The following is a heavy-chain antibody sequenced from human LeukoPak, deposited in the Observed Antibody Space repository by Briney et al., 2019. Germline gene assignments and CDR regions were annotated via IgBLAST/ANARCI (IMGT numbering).Heavy chain of an antibody. Sequence: GGSLRLSCAGSGFTFNNYGMSWVRQAPGKGLEWVSGISGTGGSTYYADSVKGRFTISRDNSKNMLYLQMDSLSAEDTALYFCAKMLRFGYGYHYCFMDVWGQGTMVSVSS. J-gene: IGHJ6*02. CDR3: AKMLRFGYGYHYCFMDV. CDR2: ISGTGGST. V-gene: IGHV3-23*01. D-gene: IGHD5-18*01. CDR1: GFTFNNYG.